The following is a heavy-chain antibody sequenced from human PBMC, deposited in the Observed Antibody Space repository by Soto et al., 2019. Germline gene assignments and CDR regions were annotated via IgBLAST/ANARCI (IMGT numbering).Heavy chain of an antibody. CDR3: ARGGVSTRNFDY. CDR2: IYPSDSDT. V-gene: IGHV5-51*01. Sequence: GESLKISCKGSGYNFAGYWIAWVRQMPGKGLELMGIIYPSDSDTRYRPSFQGQVTISADKSISSAYLQWSSLRASDTAMYYCARGGVSTRNFDYWGPGTPDTVSS. J-gene: IGHJ4*02. D-gene: IGHD3-3*01. CDR1: GYNFAGYW.